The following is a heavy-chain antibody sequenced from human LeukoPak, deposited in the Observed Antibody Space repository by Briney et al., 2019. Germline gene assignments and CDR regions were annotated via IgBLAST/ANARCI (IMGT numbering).Heavy chain of an antibody. CDR2: ISHSGST. CDR3: AREVSGGHGEY. V-gene: IGHV4-34*01. CDR1: GGSFSGYY. D-gene: IGHD6-19*01. J-gene: IGHJ4*02. Sequence: SETLSLTCAVYGGSFSGYYWSWIRQPPGKGLEWIGEISHSGSTNYNPSLKSRVTISVDTSKHQSSLKLSSVTAADTAVYYCAREVSGGHGEYWGQGTLVTVSS.